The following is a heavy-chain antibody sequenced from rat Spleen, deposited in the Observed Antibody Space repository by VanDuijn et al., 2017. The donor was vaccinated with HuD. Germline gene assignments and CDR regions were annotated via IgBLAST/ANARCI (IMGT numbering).Heavy chain of an antibody. CDR2: ISTGGGST. CDR3: ARLGAVEAYVMDA. V-gene: IGHV5-25*01. J-gene: IGHJ4*01. D-gene: IGHD1-8*01. CDR1: GFTFSDHY. Sequence: EVQLVESDGGLVQPGRSLKLSCAASGFTFSDHYVAWVRQAPTKGLEWVAYISTGGGSTYYRDSVKGRFTISRDNAKNTLYLQMDSLRSEDTATYYCARLGAVEAYVMDAWGQGASVTVSS.